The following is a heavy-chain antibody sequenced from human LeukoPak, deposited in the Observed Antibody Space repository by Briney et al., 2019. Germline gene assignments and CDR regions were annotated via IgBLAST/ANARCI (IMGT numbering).Heavy chain of an antibody. Sequence: ESGPTLVNPTQTLTLTCTFSGFSLSTSGMCVSWIRQPPGKALEWLALIDWDDDKYYSTSLKTRLTISEDTSKSQVVLTMTNMDPMDTAAYYCARIRGYSSGWYEDYWGQGTLVTVSS. J-gene: IGHJ4*02. CDR2: IDWDDDK. CDR1: GFSLSTSGMC. V-gene: IGHV2-70*01. D-gene: IGHD6-19*01. CDR3: ARIRGYSSGWYEDY.